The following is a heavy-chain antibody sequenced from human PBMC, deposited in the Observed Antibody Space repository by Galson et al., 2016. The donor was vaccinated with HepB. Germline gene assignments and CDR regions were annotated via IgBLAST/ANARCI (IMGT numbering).Heavy chain of an antibody. V-gene: IGHV3-23*01. CDR3: AKSQGWAADLDY. Sequence: SLRLSCAASGFTLTTYAMTWVRQAPGKGLEWVSHISGSGGTTYYADSVKGRLTISRDNSKNTLYLQMNSLRVEDTAVYYCAKSQGWAADLDYWGQGTLVTVSS. D-gene: IGHD1-26*01. CDR1: GFTLTTYA. CDR2: ISGSGGTT. J-gene: IGHJ4*02.